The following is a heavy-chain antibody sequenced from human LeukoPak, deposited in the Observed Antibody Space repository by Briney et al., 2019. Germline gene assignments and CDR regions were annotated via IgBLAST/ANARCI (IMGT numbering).Heavy chain of an antibody. CDR3: ARDLPNNWNYVGDY. J-gene: IGHJ4*02. D-gene: IGHD1-7*01. CDR1: GYTFTGYY. V-gene: IGHV1-2*02. CDR2: INPNSGGT. Sequence: ALVKVSCKASGYTFTGYYMHWVRQAPGQGLEWMGWINPNSGGTNYAQKFQGRVTMTRDTSISTAYMELSSLRSDDTAVYFCARDLPNNWNYVGDYWGQGTLVTVSS.